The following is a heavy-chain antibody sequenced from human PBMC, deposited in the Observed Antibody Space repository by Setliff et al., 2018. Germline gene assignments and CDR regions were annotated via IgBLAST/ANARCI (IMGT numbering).Heavy chain of an antibody. CDR1: GFTFSAYA. J-gene: IGHJ4*02. CDR3: ATKAVAGT. D-gene: IGHD6-19*01. Sequence: PGGSLRLSCAASGFTFSAYAMSWVRQSPGKGLEWVSAISPIGDSTYYLDSVKGRFTISRDNAKKSVDLQMNSLRAEDTAVYYCATKAVAGTGGQGTLVTVSS. CDR2: ISPIGDST. V-gene: IGHV3-23*01.